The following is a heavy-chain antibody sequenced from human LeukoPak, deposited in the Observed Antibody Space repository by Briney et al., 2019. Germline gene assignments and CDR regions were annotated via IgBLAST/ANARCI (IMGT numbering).Heavy chain of an antibody. Sequence: GGSLRLSCAASGFTFSNAWMSWVRQAPGKGLEWVGRIKSKTGGGTTDYAAPVKGRFTISRDDSKNTLYLQMNSLKTEDTAVYYCTTLAVAGRWTFDYWGQGTLVTVSS. CDR1: GFTFSNAW. CDR3: TTLAVAGRWTFDY. J-gene: IGHJ4*02. CDR2: IKSKTGGGTT. D-gene: IGHD6-19*01. V-gene: IGHV3-15*01.